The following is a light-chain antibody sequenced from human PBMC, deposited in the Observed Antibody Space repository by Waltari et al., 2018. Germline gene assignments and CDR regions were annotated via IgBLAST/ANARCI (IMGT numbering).Light chain of an antibody. V-gene: IGLV2-14*01. CDR2: HVS. Sequence: QSALTQPASVSGSPGQSITISCTGTSSDVGGYNYVSWYQQHTGKAPKLMIYHVSNRPSVVSNRFSGSKSGNTASLTISGLQAEDEADYYCSSYTSSSSWVFGGGTKLTVL. J-gene: IGLJ3*02. CDR3: SSYTSSSSWV. CDR1: SSDVGGYNY.